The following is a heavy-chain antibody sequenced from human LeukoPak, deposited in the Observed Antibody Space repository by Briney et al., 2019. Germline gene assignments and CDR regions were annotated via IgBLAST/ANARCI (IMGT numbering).Heavy chain of an antibody. D-gene: IGHD2-15*01. CDR2: IYPDDSDT. V-gene: IGHV5-51*01. CDR3: VTRGTIVVH. Sequence: GESLKISCKGYGYNFPTYWIGWVRQMPGKGLEWMGIIYPDDSDTRYSPSFQGQVTISADKSISTAYLQWNSLKASDSAMYYCVTRGTIVVHWGQGTLVTVSS. CDR1: GYNFPTYW. J-gene: IGHJ4*02.